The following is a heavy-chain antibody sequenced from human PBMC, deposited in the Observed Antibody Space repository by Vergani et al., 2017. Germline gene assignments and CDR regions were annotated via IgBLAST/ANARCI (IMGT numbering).Heavy chain of an antibody. V-gene: IGHV3-43*01. Sequence: EVQLVESGGVVVQPGGSLRLSCAASGFTFDDYTMHWVRQAPGKGLEWVSLISWDDGSTYYADSVKGRFTISRDNSKNSLYLQMNSLRTEDTALYYCAKEYSSSWYYFDYWGQGTLVTVSS. CDR3: AKEYSSSWYYFDY. D-gene: IGHD6-13*01. J-gene: IGHJ4*02. CDR2: ISWDDGST. CDR1: GFTFDDYT.